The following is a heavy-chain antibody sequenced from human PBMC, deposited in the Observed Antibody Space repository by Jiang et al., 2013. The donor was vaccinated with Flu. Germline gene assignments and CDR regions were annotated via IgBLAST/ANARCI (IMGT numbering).Heavy chain of an antibody. J-gene: IGHJ3*02. V-gene: IGHV4-59*09. CDR2: IYYSGST. Sequence: EWIGYIYYSGSTNYNPSLKSRVTISVDTSKNQFSLRVSSVTAADTAVYFCARGGTTKNGFDIWGQGTMVTVSS. D-gene: IGHD1-7*01. CDR3: ARGGTTKNGFDI.